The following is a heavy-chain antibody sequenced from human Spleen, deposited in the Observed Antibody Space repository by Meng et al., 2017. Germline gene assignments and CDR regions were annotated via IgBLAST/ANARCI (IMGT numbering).Heavy chain of an antibody. Sequence: QVQLVQSGSGLRKPGASVKVSCKASRYTFTSYIINWVRQAPGQGLEWMGRMNAKSGGGDYAQKFQGRVTMTRDTSISTAYMELSGLRSDDTAVYYCARGDYRENWFGPWGQGTLVTVSS. D-gene: IGHD4-11*01. CDR3: ARGDYRENWFGP. V-gene: IGHV1-2*06. CDR1: RYTFTSYI. J-gene: IGHJ5*02. CDR2: MNAKSGGG.